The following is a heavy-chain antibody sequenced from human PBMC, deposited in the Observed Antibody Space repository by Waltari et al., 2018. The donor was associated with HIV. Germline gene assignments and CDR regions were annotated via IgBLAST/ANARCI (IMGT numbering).Heavy chain of an antibody. CDR2: SSWNSGSI. CDR1: GFTFDDYA. D-gene: IGHD4-17*01. V-gene: IGHV3-9*01. Sequence: EVQLVESGGGLVQPGRSLRLSCAASGFTFDDYAMHWVRQAPGKGLEWVSGSSWNSGSIGYADSVKGRFTISRDNAKNSLYLQMNSLRAEDTALYYCAKDIFPTTVTTSPFDYWGQGTLVTVSS. J-gene: IGHJ4*02. CDR3: AKDIFPTTVTTSPFDY.